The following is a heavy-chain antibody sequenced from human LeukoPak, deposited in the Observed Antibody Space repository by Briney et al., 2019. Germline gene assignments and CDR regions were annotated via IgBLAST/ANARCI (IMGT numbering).Heavy chain of an antibody. J-gene: IGHJ6*02. V-gene: IGHV1-18*01. CDR2: ISAYNGNT. CDR3: ARAGGYCSSTSCYTLDYYYYGMDV. CDR1: GYTFPSYG. Sequence: ASVKLSCKASGYTFPSYGISWVRQDPGQGLEWMGWISAYNGNTNYAQKLQGRVTMTTDTSRSTAYMELRSLRSDDTAVYYCARAGGYCSSTSCYTLDYYYYGMDVWGQGTTVTVSS. D-gene: IGHD2-2*02.